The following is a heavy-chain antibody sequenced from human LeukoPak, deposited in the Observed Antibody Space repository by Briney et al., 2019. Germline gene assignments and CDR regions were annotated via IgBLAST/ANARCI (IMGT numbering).Heavy chain of an antibody. CDR1: GFTFSDYY. CDR3: ARDGYYDSSGYGPP. D-gene: IGHD3-22*01. V-gene: IGHV3-11*04. CDR2: ISSSGSTI. Sequence: GSLRLSCAASGFTFSDYYMSWIRQAPGKGLEWVSFISSSGSTIYYADSVKGRFTISRDNAKNSLYLQMNSLRAEDTAAYYCARDGYYDSSGYGPPWGQGTLVTVSS. J-gene: IGHJ5*02.